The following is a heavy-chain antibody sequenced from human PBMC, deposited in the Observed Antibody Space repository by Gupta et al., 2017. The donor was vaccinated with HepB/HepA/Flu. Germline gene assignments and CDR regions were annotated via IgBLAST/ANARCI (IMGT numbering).Heavy chain of an antibody. CDR2: ISDSGTTT. D-gene: IGHD6-25*01. Sequence: EVQLLESGGGLAQPGGSLRLSCATSGFTFSRFAMSWVRQAPGKGREWVSVISDSGTTTYYADSVEGRVTISRDNPKNTLYLQINSLRADDTAVYYCAKRAVEQRLPVIYYFDNWGHGTLVTVSS. V-gene: IGHV3-23*01. CDR3: AKRAVEQRLPVIYYFDN. CDR1: GFTFSRFA. J-gene: IGHJ4*01.